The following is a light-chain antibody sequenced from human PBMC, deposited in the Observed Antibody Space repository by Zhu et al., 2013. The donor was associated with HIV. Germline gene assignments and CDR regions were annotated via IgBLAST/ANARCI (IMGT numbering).Light chain of an antibody. Sequence: QSVLTQPPSASGTPGQRVTISCSGSSSNIGSYPVNWYQQLPGTAPKLLIYSNDQRPSRVPDRFSGSKSGTSASLAISGLQSEDEADYYCAAWDGSLNVEVFGGGTKLTVL. CDR2: SND. V-gene: IGLV1-44*01. CDR3: AAWDGSLNVEV. CDR1: SSNIGSYP. J-gene: IGLJ3*02.